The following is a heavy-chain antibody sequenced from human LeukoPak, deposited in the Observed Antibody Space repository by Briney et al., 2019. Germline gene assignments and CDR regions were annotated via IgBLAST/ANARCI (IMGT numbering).Heavy chain of an antibody. J-gene: IGHJ4*02. V-gene: IGHV4-59*08. CDR2: IYYSGIA. CDR3: ASHRTGGRDY. D-gene: IGHD7-27*01. Sequence: SETLSLTCSVSGGSISTYYWSWIRQPPGKGLEYIGYIYYSGIANYNPSLKSRVTISIDTPKNQFSLKVTSVTAADTAVYYCASHRTGGRDYLGQGALVTVSS. CDR1: GGSISTYY.